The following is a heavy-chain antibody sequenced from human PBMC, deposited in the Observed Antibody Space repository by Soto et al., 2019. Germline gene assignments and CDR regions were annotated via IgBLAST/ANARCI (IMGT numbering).Heavy chain of an antibody. CDR1: GFTFSDHY. CDR3: VTPGRGGHAVDY. CDR2: IRNKAKTYTT. Sequence: EVQLVESGGGLVQPGGSLRLSCVVSGFTFSDHYMDWVRQAPGKGLEWVGRIRNKAKTYTTDYAAFVKGRLTISRDDSKISVSLQMNRLKAEDTAVYYCVTPGRGGHAVDYWGQGTLVNVSS. D-gene: IGHD2-15*01. V-gene: IGHV3-72*01. J-gene: IGHJ4*02.